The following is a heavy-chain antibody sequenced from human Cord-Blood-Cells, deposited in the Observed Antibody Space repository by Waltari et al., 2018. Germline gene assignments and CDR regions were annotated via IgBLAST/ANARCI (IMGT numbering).Heavy chain of an antibody. J-gene: IGHJ4*02. Sequence: QVQLVQSGADVKKPGSSVKVSCKASGGTLSSYAIRWVRQAIGQGLEWMGGIIPIFGTANYAQKFQGRVTITADESTSTAYMELSSLRSEDTAMYYCARGVVDPPEAPYYFDYWGQGTLVTVSS. CDR1: GGTLSSYA. D-gene: IGHD2-21*01. CDR2: IIPIFGTA. CDR3: ARGVVDPPEAPYYFDY. V-gene: IGHV1-69*01.